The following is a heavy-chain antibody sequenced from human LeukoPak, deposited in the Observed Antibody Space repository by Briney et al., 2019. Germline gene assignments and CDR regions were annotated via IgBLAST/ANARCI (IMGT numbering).Heavy chain of an antibody. V-gene: IGHV4-39*07. CDR3: ARGKGITMISDI. Sequence: PSETLSLTCTVSGGSISSSSYYWGWIRQPPGKGLEWIGSIYHSGSTYYNPSLKSRVTISVDTSKNQFSLKLSSVTAADTAVYYCARGKGITMISDIWGQGTMVTVSS. CDR1: GGSISSSSYY. J-gene: IGHJ3*02. CDR2: IYHSGST. D-gene: IGHD3-22*01.